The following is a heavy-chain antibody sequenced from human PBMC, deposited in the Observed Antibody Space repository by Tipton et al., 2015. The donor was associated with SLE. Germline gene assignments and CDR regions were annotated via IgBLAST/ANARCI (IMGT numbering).Heavy chain of an antibody. D-gene: IGHD3-9*01. J-gene: IGHJ3*02. CDR2: INHSGST. CDR3: ARGDPGDDILTGYKAFDI. CDR1: GGSFSGYY. Sequence: TLSLTCAVYGGSFSGYYWSWIRQPPGKGLEWIGEINHSGSTNYNPSLKSRVTISVDTSKNQFSLKLSSVTAADTAVYYCARGDPGDDILTGYKAFDIWGQGTMVTVSS. V-gene: IGHV4-34*01.